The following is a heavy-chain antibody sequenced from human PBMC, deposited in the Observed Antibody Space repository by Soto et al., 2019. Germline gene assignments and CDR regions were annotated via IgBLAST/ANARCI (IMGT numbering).Heavy chain of an antibody. D-gene: IGHD3-10*01. Sequence: QLVESGEGLVQPGGSLRLSCAASGFTFSNYNMDWVRQAPGKGLVWVSRINKDGSATTYADSVKGRFTVSRDNAKNTLYLQMNSLRAEDTAVYFCARLLDLDYWGQGTLVTVSS. V-gene: IGHV3-74*03. CDR1: GFTFSNYN. J-gene: IGHJ4*02. CDR2: INKDGSAT. CDR3: ARLLDLDY.